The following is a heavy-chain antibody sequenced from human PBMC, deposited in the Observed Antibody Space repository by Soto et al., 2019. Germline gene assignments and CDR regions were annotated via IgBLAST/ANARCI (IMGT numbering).Heavy chain of an antibody. J-gene: IGHJ3*01. CDR3: ARRGSR. CDR1: GFTFSSSE. D-gene: IGHD2-15*01. Sequence: EVQLVESGGGLVQPGGSLRLSCAASGFTFSSSEMYWVRQAPGKGLEWISYIHPGGQTIFYALSVKGRFTISRDNAKDSVFLQVDSLRAEDTAIYYCARRGSRWGRGTKVTVSS. V-gene: IGHV3-48*03. CDR2: IHPGGQTI.